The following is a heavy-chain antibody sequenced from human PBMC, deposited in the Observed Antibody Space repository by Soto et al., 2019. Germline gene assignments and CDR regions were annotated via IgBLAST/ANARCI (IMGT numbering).Heavy chain of an antibody. D-gene: IGHD1-26*01. J-gene: IGHJ5*02. CDR1: GGSVSSNY. CDR3: GRDGGSYPTESFDT. CDR2: IYTSGST. Sequence: PSETLSFTCTVSGGSVSSNYWSWIRQPAGKGLEWIWRIYTSGSTNYNPSLKSRVTMSVDTSTNQFSLKLSSVNAADTAVYYCGRDGGSYPTESFDTWGQGTRVTVSS. V-gene: IGHV4-4*07.